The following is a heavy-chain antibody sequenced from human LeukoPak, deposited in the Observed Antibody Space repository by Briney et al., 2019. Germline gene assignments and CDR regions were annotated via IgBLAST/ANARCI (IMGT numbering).Heavy chain of an antibody. Sequence: PGGSLRLSCAASGFTFSSYAMSWVRQAPGKGLEWVSAISGSGGSAYYADSVKGRFTISRDNAKNTVYLQINSLRAEDTAVYYCAKSAIYYDSSGFYGNDYWGQGTLVTVSS. V-gene: IGHV3-23*01. CDR1: GFTFSSYA. CDR3: AKSAIYYDSSGFYGNDY. CDR2: ISGSGGSA. D-gene: IGHD3-22*01. J-gene: IGHJ4*02.